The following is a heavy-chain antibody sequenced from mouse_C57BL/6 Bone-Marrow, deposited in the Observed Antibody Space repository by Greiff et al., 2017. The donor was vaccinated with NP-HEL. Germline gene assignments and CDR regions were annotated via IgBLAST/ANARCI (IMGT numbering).Heavy chain of an antibody. J-gene: IGHJ4*01. CDR2: IWSGGST. CDR3: ASFYDYGGPYAMDY. D-gene: IGHD2-4*01. CDR1: GFSLTSYG. V-gene: IGHV2-2*01. Sequence: VKLMESGPGLVQPSQSLSITCTVSGFSLTSYGVHWVRQSPGKGLEWLGVIWSGGSTDYNAAFISRLSISKDNSKSQVFFKMNSLQADDTAIYYCASFYDYGGPYAMDYWGQGTSVTVSS.